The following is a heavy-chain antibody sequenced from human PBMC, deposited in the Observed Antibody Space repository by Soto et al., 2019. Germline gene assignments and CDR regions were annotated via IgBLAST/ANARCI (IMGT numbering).Heavy chain of an antibody. J-gene: IGHJ5*02. V-gene: IGHV1-69*02. D-gene: IGHD3-9*01. CDR3: ARARPIDVLRYFDRSPKFGP. Sequence: SVKVSCKASGGTFSSYTISWVRQAPGQGLEWMGRIIPILGIANYAQKFQGRVKITADKSTSTAYMELSSLRSEDTAVYYCARARPIDVLRYFDRSPKFGPWGQGTLVTVSS. CDR2: IIPILGIA. CDR1: GGTFSSYT.